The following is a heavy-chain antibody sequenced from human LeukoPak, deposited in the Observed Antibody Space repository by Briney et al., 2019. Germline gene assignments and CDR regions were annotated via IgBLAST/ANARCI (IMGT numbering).Heavy chain of an antibody. CDR3: ARDSGIVATIGFDY. CDR2: ISSSSSYI. CDR1: GFTFSSYS. D-gene: IGHD5-12*01. J-gene: IGHJ4*02. V-gene: IGHV3-21*01. Sequence: PGGSLRLSCAASGFTFSSYSMNWVRQAPRKGLEWVSSISSSSSYIYYADSVKGRFTISRDNAKNSLYLQMNSLRAEDTAVYYCARDSGIVATIGFDYWGQGTLVTVSS.